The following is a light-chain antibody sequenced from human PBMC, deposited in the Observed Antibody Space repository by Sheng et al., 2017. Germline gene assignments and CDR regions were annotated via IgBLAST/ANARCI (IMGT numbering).Light chain of an antibody. CDR2: DVT. CDR1: SNDIGGYNF. J-gene: IGLJ2*01. V-gene: IGLV2-14*03. Sequence: QSALTQPASVSGSPGQSITISCNGTSNDIGGYNFVSWYQHHPGKAPKLIIYDVTKRPSGVPNRFSGSKSGNSASLTISWLQAEDEANYYCSSYTTNSLLFGGGTQVTVL. CDR3: SSYTTNSLL.